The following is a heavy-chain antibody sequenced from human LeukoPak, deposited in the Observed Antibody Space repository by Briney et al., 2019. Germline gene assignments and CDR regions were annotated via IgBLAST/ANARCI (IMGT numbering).Heavy chain of an antibody. CDR2: INTNTGNP. D-gene: IGHD3-3*01. CDR3: ARELYYDSWSGAFDI. Sequence: ASVKVSCKASGYTLTSYGMNWVRQAPGQGLEWMGWINTNTGNPTYAQGFTGRFVFSLDTSVSTAYLQISSLKAEDTAVYYCARELYYDSWSGAFDIWGQGTMVTVSS. V-gene: IGHV7-4-1*02. CDR1: GYTLTSYG. J-gene: IGHJ3*02.